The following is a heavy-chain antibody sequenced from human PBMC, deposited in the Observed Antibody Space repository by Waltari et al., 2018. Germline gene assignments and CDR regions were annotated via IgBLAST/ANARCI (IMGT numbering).Heavy chain of an antibody. V-gene: IGHV1-8*03. CDR1: GSTFTSYD. J-gene: IGHJ4*02. CDR2: MNPNSGNT. Sequence: QVQLVQSGAEVKKPGASVKVSCKASGSTFTSYDINWVRQATGQGLEWMGWMNPNSGNTGYAQKFQGRVTITRNTSISTAYMELSSLRSEDTAVYYCARVGGEDYGDYSDYWGQGTLVTVSS. CDR3: ARVGGEDYGDYSDY. D-gene: IGHD4-17*01.